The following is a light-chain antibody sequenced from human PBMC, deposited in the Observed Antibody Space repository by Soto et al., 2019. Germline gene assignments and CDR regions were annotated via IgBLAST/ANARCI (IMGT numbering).Light chain of an antibody. CDR1: SSDVGGYDC. Sequence: QSVLTQPRSVSGSPGQSVTISCTGTSSDVGGYDCVSWCQQHPGKAPKLLIYDVTRRPSGVPDRFSGSKSGNTASLTISGLQAEDEADYYCCSYAGAYTWMFGGGTKLTVL. CDR2: DVT. CDR3: CSYAGAYTWM. V-gene: IGLV2-11*01. J-gene: IGLJ3*02.